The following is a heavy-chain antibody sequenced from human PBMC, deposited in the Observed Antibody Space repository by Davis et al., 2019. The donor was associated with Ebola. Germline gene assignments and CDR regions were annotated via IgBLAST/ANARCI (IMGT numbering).Heavy chain of an antibody. CDR3: ARDGPLFALGDYYYGMDV. CDR1: AFTFSRYP. CDR2: ISYDRSNK. Sequence: PGGSLRLSCAASAFTFSRYPMHWVRQPPGKGLEWVALISYDRSNKYYADPVKGRFTISRDNSKNTLYLQMNSLRAEDTAVYYCARDGPLFALGDYYYGMDVWGQGTTVTVSS. J-gene: IGHJ6*02. D-gene: IGHD3-16*01. V-gene: IGHV3-30-3*01.